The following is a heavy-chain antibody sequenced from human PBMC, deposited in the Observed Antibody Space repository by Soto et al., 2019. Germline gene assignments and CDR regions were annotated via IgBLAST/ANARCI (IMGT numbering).Heavy chain of an antibody. CDR3: VKDKLYGTEPDFDY. CDR2: ISSNGGST. J-gene: IGHJ4*02. V-gene: IGHV3-64D*06. D-gene: IGHD1-7*01. CDR1: GFTFSSYE. Sequence: LRLSCAASGFTFSSYEMNWVRQAPGKGLEYVSAISSNGGSTYYADSVKGRFTISRDNSKNTLYLQMSSLRAEDTAVYYCVKDKLYGTEPDFDYWGQGTLVTVSS.